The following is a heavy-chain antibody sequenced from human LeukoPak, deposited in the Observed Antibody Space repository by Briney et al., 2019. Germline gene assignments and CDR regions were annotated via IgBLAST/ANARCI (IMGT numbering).Heavy chain of an antibody. J-gene: IGHJ6*02. D-gene: IGHD5-24*01. V-gene: IGHV3-23*01. Sequence: GGSLRLSCAASGVTLSSFAMSWARQAPGKGLEWVSLINDSGRRTYYADSVKGRFTVSRDNSKYTLYLQMNSLRVEDTAVYYCASSTYNYDYALDVWGQGTTVTVSS. CDR2: INDSGRRT. CDR1: GVTLSSFA. CDR3: ASSTYNYDYALDV.